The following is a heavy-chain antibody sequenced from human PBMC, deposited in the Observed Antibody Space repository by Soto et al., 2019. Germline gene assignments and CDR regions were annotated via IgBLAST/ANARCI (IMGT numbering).Heavy chain of an antibody. CDR2: IYYSGST. CDR1: GGSISSGGYY. V-gene: IGHV4-31*03. Sequence: SETLSLTCTVSGGSISSGGYYWSWIRQHPGKGLEWIGYIYYSGSTYYNPSLKSRVNISVDTSKNQFSLKLSSVTAADTAVYYCARTTFVPPRYFDYWGQGTLVTVSS. D-gene: IGHD4-4*01. CDR3: ARTTFVPPRYFDY. J-gene: IGHJ4*02.